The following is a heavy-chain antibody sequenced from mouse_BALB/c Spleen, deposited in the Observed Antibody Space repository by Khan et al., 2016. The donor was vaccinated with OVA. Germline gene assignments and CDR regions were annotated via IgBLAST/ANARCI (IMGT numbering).Heavy chain of an antibody. D-gene: IGHD1-1*01. CDR1: GYSITSGYA. Sequence: VQLKESGPGLVKPSQSLSLTCTVTGYSITSGYAWNWIRQFPGNKLEWMGYISYSGVTSYTPSLKSRIPITRDTSKNQFFLQLNSVTPEDTATYYCARVNYYGYYFDYWGQGTTLTVSS. CDR3: ARVNYYGYYFDY. V-gene: IGHV3-2*02. J-gene: IGHJ2*01. CDR2: ISYSGVT.